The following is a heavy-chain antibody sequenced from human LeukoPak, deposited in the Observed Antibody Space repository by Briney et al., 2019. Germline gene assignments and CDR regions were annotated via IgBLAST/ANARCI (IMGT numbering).Heavy chain of an antibody. CDR1: GFTFRYYG. D-gene: IGHD5-18*01. Sequence: PGGSLRLSCVASGFTFRYYGMSWVRQAPGKGLEWVAEIKGDGGGVAYADSVVGRFTISRDYAENSLYLQMNSMRPEDTALYYCVRERGSKEDTGAAEYWGQGTQVAVSS. CDR3: VRERGSKEDTGAAEY. CDR2: IKGDGGGV. V-gene: IGHV3-7*03. J-gene: IGHJ4*02.